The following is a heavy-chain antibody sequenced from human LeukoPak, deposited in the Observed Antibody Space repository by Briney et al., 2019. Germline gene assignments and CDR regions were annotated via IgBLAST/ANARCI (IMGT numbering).Heavy chain of an antibody. J-gene: IGHJ4*02. CDR2: IYYSGST. D-gene: IGHD5-24*01. CDR1: GGSISSSSYY. CDR3: ASQEMATISFDY. V-gene: IGHV4-39*07. Sequence: SETLSLTCTVSGGSISSSSYYWGWIRQPPGKGLEWIGSIYYSGSTCYNPSLKSRVTISVDTSKNQFSLKLSSVTAADTAVYYCASQEMATISFDYWGQGTLVTVSS.